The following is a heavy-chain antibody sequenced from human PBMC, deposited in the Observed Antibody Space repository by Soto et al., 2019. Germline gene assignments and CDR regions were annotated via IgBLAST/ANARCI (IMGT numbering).Heavy chain of an antibody. D-gene: IGHD3-10*01. V-gene: IGHV3-21*01. J-gene: IGHJ6*02. CDR2: IRGFSPYT. CDR3: ARDRGYDAHDYYYNAMDV. Sequence: GSLRLSCISSGFTFRTYTMNWVRQAPGKGLEWVSGIRGFSPYTFYAESVRGRFTISRDNAKNSLFLQMDSLRAEDTAVYYCARDRGYDAHDYYYNAMDVWGQGTTVTVSS. CDR1: GFTFRTYT.